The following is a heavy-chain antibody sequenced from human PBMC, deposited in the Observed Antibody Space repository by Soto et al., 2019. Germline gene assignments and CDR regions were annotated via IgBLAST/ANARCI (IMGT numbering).Heavy chain of an antibody. CDR3: AKTRQAPVGTHFFDL. CDR2: VSADGVSS. Sequence: PWGSLRLSCEGSGFTFISFAMVFVRHSPGKGLEWLSSVSADGVSSFSADSVRGRFRVSRDNSKNTLFLQMRFLRVEDTAVYYCAKTRQAPVGTHFFDLWGQGTQVTVSS. J-gene: IGHJ4*02. CDR1: GFTFISFA. V-gene: IGHV3-23*01.